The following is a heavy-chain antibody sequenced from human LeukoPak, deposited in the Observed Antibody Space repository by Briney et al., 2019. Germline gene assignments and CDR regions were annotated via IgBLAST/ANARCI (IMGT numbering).Heavy chain of an antibody. D-gene: IGHD6-19*01. J-gene: IGHJ4*02. CDR1: GNSVSSNNGA. CDR2: TYYRSKWYN. CDR3: ARDLGNSGWYTFDY. Sequence: SQTLSLTCAISGNSVSSNNGAWNWIRQSPSRGLEWLGRTYYRSKWYNDYAESMKGRITINSDTSKNQFSLQLNPVTPEDTAVYYCARDLGNSGWYTFDYWGQGTLVTVSS. V-gene: IGHV6-1*01.